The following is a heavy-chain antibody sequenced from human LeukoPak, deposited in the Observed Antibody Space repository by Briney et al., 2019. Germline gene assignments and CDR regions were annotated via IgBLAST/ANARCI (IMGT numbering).Heavy chain of an antibody. CDR3: AKDISPGTRYYLDY. D-gene: IGHD1-1*01. CDR2: ISVGGGNT. CDR1: AFTFSSYT. Sequence: GGSLTLSCAASAFTFSSYTMRWVRQAPGKGLEWLSSISVGGGNTYYADSVKGRFTISRDNAKNTLYLQMNSLRADDTALYYCAKDISPGTRYYLDYWGQGTLVTVSS. V-gene: IGHV3-23*01. J-gene: IGHJ4*02.